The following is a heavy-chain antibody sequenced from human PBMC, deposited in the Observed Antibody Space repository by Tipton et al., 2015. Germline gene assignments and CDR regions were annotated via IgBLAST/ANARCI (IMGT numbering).Heavy chain of an antibody. V-gene: IGHV6-1*01. J-gene: IGHJ4*02. Sequence: GLVKPSQTLSLTCAISGDSVSSNSAAWNWIRQSPSRGLEWLGRTYYRSKWYNDYAVSVKSRITINPDTSKTQFSLMLTSLTASDTAVYYCASLLLYGDYVHGLGYWGRGTLVTVSS. CDR1: GDSVSSNSAA. D-gene: IGHD4-17*01. CDR3: ASLLLYGDYVHGLGY. CDR2: TYYRSKWYN.